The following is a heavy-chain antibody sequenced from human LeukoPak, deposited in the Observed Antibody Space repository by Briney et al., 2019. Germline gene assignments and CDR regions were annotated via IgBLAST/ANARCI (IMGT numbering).Heavy chain of an antibody. J-gene: IGHJ4*02. CDR1: GYTFSSHS. Sequence: ASVKVSCKTSGYTFSSHSMNWVRQAPGQGLEWLGWISPYNGNTKYAQIIQGRATMTTDTSTSTAYLELRSLRSDDTAVYYCARGEYELLGDYWGQGTLVTVSS. V-gene: IGHV1-18*01. D-gene: IGHD2-2*01. CDR2: ISPYNGNT. CDR3: ARGEYELLGDY.